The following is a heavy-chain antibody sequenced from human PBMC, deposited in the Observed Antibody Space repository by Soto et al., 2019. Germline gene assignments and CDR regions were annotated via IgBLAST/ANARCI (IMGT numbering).Heavy chain of an antibody. Sequence: ASVKVSCKASGYSFTTYYMYWVRQAPGHGLEWMGMINPSGGSTTYAQKLQGRVTMTRDTYTTTVYMARGSLRADDTAGNYCARAPKSHSYDSSGPIDNWGQGAEVTVSS. CDR1: GYSFTTYY. CDR2: INPSGGST. V-gene: IGHV1-46*01. J-gene: IGHJ4*02. CDR3: ARAPKSHSYDSSGPIDN. D-gene: IGHD3-22*01.